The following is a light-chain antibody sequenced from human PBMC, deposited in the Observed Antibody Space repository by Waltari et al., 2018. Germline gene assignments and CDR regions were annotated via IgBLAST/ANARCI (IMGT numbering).Light chain of an antibody. V-gene: IGKV2-28*01. CDR1: QSLLASNGDNY. CDR2: MGS. Sequence: DVVMTQSPLSLPVTPGEPASISCRSSQSLLASNGDNYLNWYLQKPGQSPQVLMYMGSYLASGVPDRFSGSGSGTDFTLKVSRVEAEDVGVYYCMQAAHAPITFGQGTRLELK. CDR3: MQAAHAPIT. J-gene: IGKJ5*01.